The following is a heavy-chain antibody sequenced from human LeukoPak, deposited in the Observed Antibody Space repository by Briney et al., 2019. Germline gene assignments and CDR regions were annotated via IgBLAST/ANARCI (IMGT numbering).Heavy chain of an antibody. CDR3: ARGLGDSTAFDI. CDR1: GYTLTELS. V-gene: IGHV1-24*01. Sequence: ASVKVSCKVSGYTLTELSMHWVRQAPGKGLEWMGGFDPEDGETIYAQKFQGRVTMTEDTSTDTAYMELSSLRSEDTAVYYCARGLGDSTAFDIWGQGTMVTVSS. J-gene: IGHJ3*02. CDR2: FDPEDGET. D-gene: IGHD6-13*01.